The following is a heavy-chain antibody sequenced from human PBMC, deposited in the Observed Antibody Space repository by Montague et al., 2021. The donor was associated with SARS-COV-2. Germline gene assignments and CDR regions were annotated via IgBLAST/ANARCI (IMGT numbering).Heavy chain of an antibody. Sequence: SETRSLTCTVSGGSISSSNYYWGWIRQPPGKGLEWIGNMYYSGSTYYNPSLKSRVTISMDTSKNQFSLKLSSVTAADTAVYYCARDDIVLQGVTKGMDVWGQGTTVTVSS. CDR2: MYYSGST. J-gene: IGHJ6*02. CDR1: GGSISSSNYY. V-gene: IGHV4-39*07. CDR3: ARDDIVLQGVTKGMDV. D-gene: IGHD3-10*01.